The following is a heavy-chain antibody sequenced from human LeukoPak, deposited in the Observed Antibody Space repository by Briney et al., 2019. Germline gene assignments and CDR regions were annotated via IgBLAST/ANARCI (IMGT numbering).Heavy chain of an antibody. V-gene: IGHV4-59*01. J-gene: IGHJ5*02. D-gene: IGHD3-22*01. CDR3: ARDQYYYDSSGYFNWFDP. CDR1: GGSLSSNY. Sequence: SETLSLTCSVSGGSLSSNYWSWIRQPPGKGMVWIGYIYYSGGTNYNPSLTSRVTISVDRSKNQFSLKLSSVTAADTAVYYCARDQYYYDSSGYFNWFDPWGQGTLVTVSS. CDR2: IYYSGGT.